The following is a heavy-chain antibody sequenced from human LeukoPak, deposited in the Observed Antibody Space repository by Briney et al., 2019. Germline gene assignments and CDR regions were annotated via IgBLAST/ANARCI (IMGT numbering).Heavy chain of an antibody. V-gene: IGHV3-30*18. CDR3: AKDRGYCSGGSCYQVLDY. Sequence: GRSLRLSCAASGFTFSSYGMHWVRQAPGKGLEWVAVISYDGSNKYYADSVKGRFTISRDNSKNTLYLQMNSLRAEDTAVNYCAKDRGYCSGGSCYQVLDYWGQGTLVTVSS. J-gene: IGHJ4*02. CDR2: ISYDGSNK. CDR1: GFTFSSYG. D-gene: IGHD2-15*01.